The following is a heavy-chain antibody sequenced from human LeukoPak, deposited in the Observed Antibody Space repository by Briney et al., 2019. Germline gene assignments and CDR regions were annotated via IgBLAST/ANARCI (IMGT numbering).Heavy chain of an antibody. Sequence: GGSLRLSCAASGFTFDDYAMHWVRQAPGKGLEWVSLISWDGGSTYYADSVKGRFTISRDNSKNSLYLQMNSLRAEDTAVYYCAREGYSSSWYFGYYYYYMDVWGKGTTVTISS. J-gene: IGHJ6*03. CDR3: AREGYSSSWYFGYYYYYMDV. CDR1: GFTFDDYA. V-gene: IGHV3-43D*03. D-gene: IGHD6-13*01. CDR2: ISWDGGST.